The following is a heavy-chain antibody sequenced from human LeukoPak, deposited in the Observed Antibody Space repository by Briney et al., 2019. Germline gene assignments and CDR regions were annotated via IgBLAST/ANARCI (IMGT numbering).Heavy chain of an antibody. CDR2: IYYSGST. CDR3: ARRGSSPRAYRMDV. D-gene: IGHD6-6*01. Sequence: SETLSLTCTVSGGSISSYYWSWIRQPPGKGLEWIGYIYYSGSTNYNPSLKSRVTISVDTSKNQFSLKLSSVTAADTAVYYCARRGSSPRAYRMDVWGQGTTVTVSS. CDR1: GGSISSYY. V-gene: IGHV4-59*01. J-gene: IGHJ6*02.